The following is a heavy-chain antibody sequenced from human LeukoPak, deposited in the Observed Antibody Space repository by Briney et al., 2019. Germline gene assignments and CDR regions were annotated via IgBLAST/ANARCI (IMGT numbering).Heavy chain of an antibody. CDR3: ARDPSGSSGWYKYFDY. Sequence: GGSLRLSCAASGFTFSSYAIHWVRQAPGKGLEWVAVISYDGSNKYYADSVRGRFTVSRDNSKNTLYLQMNSLRAEDTAVYYCARDPSGSSGWYKYFDYWGQGTLVTASS. J-gene: IGHJ4*02. CDR2: ISYDGSNK. V-gene: IGHV3-30-3*01. CDR1: GFTFSSYA. D-gene: IGHD6-19*01.